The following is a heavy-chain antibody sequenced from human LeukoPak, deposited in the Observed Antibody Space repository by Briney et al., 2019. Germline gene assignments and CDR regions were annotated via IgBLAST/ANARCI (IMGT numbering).Heavy chain of an antibody. CDR1: GYSFSSYW. Sequence: GEALKTSWKGSGYSFSSYWNGWVRPMPGKGVGWMGIIYPGDSDTRYSPSFQGQVTISADKSISTAYLQWSILKASDTAMYYCARRDGYDSTTFDYWGQGTLVTVSS. CDR3: ARRDGYDSTTFDY. D-gene: IGHD5-24*01. CDR2: IYPGDSDT. V-gene: IGHV5-51*01. J-gene: IGHJ4*02.